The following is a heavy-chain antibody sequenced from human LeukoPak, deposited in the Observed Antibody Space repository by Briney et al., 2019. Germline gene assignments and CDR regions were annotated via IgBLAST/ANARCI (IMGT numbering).Heavy chain of an antibody. Sequence: SETLSHTRTVSGVSLSSGGYYWSWTRQHRGEGLEWIGYIYYSGSTYYNPSLKSRVTISVDTSKNQFSLKLSSVTAADTAVYYCARAHPRSRSGVDPWGQGTLVTVSS. V-gene: IGHV4-31*03. J-gene: IGHJ5*02. CDR3: ARAHPRSRSGVDP. CDR2: IYYSGST. CDR1: GVSLSSGGYY. D-gene: IGHD3-3*01.